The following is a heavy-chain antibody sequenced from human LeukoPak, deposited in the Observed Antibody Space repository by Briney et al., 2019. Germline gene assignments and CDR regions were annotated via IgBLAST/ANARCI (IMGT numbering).Heavy chain of an antibody. CDR1: GYTFTSYG. J-gene: IGHJ4*02. V-gene: IGHV1-18*01. D-gene: IGHD3-10*01. CDR3: ARGWRFGEQGFDY. CDR2: ISAYNGNT. Sequence: ASVKVSCKASGYTFTSYGISWVRQAPGQGLEWIGWISAYNGNTNYAQKLQGRVTITADESTSTAYMELSSLRSEDTAVYYCARGWRFGEQGFDYWGQGTLVTVSS.